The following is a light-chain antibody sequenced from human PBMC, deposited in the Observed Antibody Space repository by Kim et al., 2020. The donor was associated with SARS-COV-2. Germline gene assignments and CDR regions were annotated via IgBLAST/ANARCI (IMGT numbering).Light chain of an antibody. J-gene: IGKJ4*01. V-gene: IGKV1-5*03. Sequence: DIQMTHSPSTLSASVGDRVTITCRASQSICSWLAWYQQRPGKAPKLLIYEASILESGVPSRFRGSGFGTEFDLTISSLQSGDFATDYCQRNKTFPLAFDAGTKLDI. CDR1: QSICSW. CDR3: QRNKTFPLA. CDR2: EAS.